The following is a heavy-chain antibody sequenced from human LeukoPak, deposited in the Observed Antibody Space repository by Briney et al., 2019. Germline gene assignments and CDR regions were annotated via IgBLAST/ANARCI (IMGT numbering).Heavy chain of an antibody. J-gene: IGHJ4*02. CDR2: ISGSGGST. CDR1: GFTFSSYA. V-gene: IGHV3-23*01. Sequence: GGSLRLSCAASGFTFSSYAMSWVRQAPGKGLEWVSAISGSGGSTYYADSVKGRFTISRDNSKNTLYLQMNSLRAEDTAVYYCAKQKGDYYDSSGYRGYFDYWGQGTLVTVSS. CDR3: AKQKGDYYDSSGYRGYFDY. D-gene: IGHD3-22*01.